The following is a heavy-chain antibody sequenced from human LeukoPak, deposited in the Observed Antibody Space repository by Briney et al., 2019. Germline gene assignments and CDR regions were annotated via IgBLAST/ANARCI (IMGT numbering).Heavy chain of an antibody. CDR1: GFTFSDYH. D-gene: IGHD1-26*01. Sequence: GGSLRLSCAASGFTFSDYHMSWIRQAPGKGLEWVSYISRSGSTIHYADSVKGRFTISRDNAKNSLHLQMNSLRAEDTAVYYCARGGKGLTNYFDYWGQGTLVTVSS. V-gene: IGHV3-11*01. CDR2: ISRSGSTI. J-gene: IGHJ4*02. CDR3: ARGGKGLTNYFDY.